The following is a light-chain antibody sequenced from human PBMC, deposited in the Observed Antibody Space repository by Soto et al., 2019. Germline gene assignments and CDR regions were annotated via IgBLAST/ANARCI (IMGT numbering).Light chain of an antibody. CDR2: GAS. V-gene: IGKV3-15*01. CDR3: QQYNNWPPWT. Sequence: EIVMTQCPATLSVSPGERATLSCRACQSVNSNLAWYQQKPGQAPRLLIYGASTRATGIPARFSGSGSGTEFTLTISSLQSEDFALYYCQQYNNWPPWTFGQGTKVDIK. CDR1: QSVNSN. J-gene: IGKJ1*01.